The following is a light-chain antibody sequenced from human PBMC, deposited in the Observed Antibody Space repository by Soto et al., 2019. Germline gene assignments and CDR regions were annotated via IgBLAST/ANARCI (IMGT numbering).Light chain of an antibody. CDR1: KSVSNY. Sequence: EIVLTQSPATLSLSPGERATLSCRASKSVSNYLAWYQHKPGQAPRLLIYDASNRSTGVPARFSGSGSGTDFTLTISSLEPEDFAVYYCQQRNNWPPEVTFGPGTKVD. J-gene: IGKJ3*01. CDR3: QQRNNWPPEVT. CDR2: DAS. V-gene: IGKV3-11*01.